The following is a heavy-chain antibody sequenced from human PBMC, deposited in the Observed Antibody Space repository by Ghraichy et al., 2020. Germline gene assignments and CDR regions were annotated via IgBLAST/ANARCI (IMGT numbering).Heavy chain of an antibody. D-gene: IGHD3-10*01. CDR1: GFTFSSYG. J-gene: IGHJ4*02. Sequence: GGSLRLSCAASGFTFSSYGMHWVRQAPGKGLEWVAVISYDGSNNYYADSVKGRFTISRDNSKNTLYLQMNSLRAEDTAVYYCAKMGYGSGSQDYWGQGTLVTVSS. CDR3: AKMGYGSGSQDY. V-gene: IGHV3-30*18. CDR2: ISYDGSNN.